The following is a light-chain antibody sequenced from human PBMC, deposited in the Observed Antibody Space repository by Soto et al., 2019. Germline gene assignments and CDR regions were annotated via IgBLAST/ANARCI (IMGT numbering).Light chain of an antibody. Sequence: EIVLTQSPGTLSLSPGKRATLSCRASQSVSSSYLAWYQQKRGQAPRLLVYGASSRATGIPDRFSGSGSGTDFTLTISRLEPADSAVYYCQQLNAYPLTFGQGTRLEI. CDR1: QSVSSSY. CDR3: QQLNAYPLT. V-gene: IGKV3-20*01. CDR2: GAS. J-gene: IGKJ5*01.